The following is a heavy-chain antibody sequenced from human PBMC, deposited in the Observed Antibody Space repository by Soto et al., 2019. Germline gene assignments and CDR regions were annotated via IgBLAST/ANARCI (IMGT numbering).Heavy chain of an antibody. V-gene: IGHV4-30-2*01. CDR3: ARHPTVTEYYFDY. J-gene: IGHJ4*02. CDR1: GDSISSGGYS. Sequence: PSETLSLTCAVSGDSISSGGYSWSWIRQPPGKGLEWVGYIYHTGATYHNPSLKSRVTISVDTSKNQFSLKLSSVTAADTAVYYCARHPTVTEYYFDYWGQGTLVTVS. D-gene: IGHD4-17*01. CDR2: IYHTGAT.